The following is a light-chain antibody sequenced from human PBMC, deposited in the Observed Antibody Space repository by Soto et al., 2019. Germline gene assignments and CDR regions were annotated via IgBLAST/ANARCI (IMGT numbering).Light chain of an antibody. Sequence: QSALTQPASVSGSPGQSITISCTGTSSDVGGYNFVAWYQQHPGKAPKVIIYDVSNRPSGVSNRFSGSKSGNTASLTISGLQADDEADYYCSSYTRSSTPVFGGGTKLTVL. CDR2: DVS. CDR3: SSYTRSSTPV. CDR1: SSDVGGYNF. V-gene: IGLV2-14*03. J-gene: IGLJ2*01.